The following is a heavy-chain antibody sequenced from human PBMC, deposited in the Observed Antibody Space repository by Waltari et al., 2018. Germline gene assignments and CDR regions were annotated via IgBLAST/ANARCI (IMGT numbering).Heavy chain of an antibody. V-gene: IGHV3-30*18. Sequence: QVQLVESGGGGVQPGRSLRPSCAASGFPFSSYGMHWVRRAPGRGLGWVAVISYDGSNKYYASAVKGRITISRDNSKNTLYLQMNSLRAEDTAVYYCAKDPRPYSSSWGYYYYGMDVWGQGTTVTVSS. J-gene: IGHJ6*02. D-gene: IGHD6-13*01. CDR1: GFPFSSYG. CDR3: AKDPRPYSSSWGYYYYGMDV. CDR2: ISYDGSNK.